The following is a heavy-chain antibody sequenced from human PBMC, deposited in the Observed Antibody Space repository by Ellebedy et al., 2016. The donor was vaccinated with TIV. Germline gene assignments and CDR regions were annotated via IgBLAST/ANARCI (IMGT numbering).Heavy chain of an antibody. D-gene: IGHD6-13*01. CDR2: IWYDGSNK. Sequence: PGGSLRLSCAASGFTFSSYGMHWVRQAPGKGLEWVAVIWYDGSNKYYADSVKGRFTISRDNSKNTLYLQMNSLRAEDTAVYYCARDLIAAAGTSHYGMDVWGQGTTVTVSS. V-gene: IGHV3-33*01. CDR1: GFTFSSYG. CDR3: ARDLIAAAGTSHYGMDV. J-gene: IGHJ6*02.